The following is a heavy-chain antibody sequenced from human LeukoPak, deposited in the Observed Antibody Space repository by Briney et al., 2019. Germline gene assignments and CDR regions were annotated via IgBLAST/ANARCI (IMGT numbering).Heavy chain of an antibody. CDR2: ISYDGSNK. V-gene: IGHV3-30-3*01. CDR3: ARESQGALIVVVVAATPVGAFDI. D-gene: IGHD2-15*01. CDR1: GFTFSSYA. Sequence: GGSLRLSCAASGFTFSSYAMHWVRQAPGKGLEWVAVISYDGSNKYYADSVKGRFTISRDNSKNTLYLQMNSLRAEDTAVYYCARESQGALIVVVVAATPVGAFDIWGQGTMVTVSS. J-gene: IGHJ3*02.